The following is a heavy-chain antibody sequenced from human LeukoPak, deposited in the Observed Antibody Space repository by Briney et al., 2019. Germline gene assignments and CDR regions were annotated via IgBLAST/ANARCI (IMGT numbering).Heavy chain of an antibody. V-gene: IGHV4-61*01. Sequence: SETLSLTCAVSGGSVNRGTFFWTWIRQPPGKGLEWIGYIYYSGSTNYNPSLKSRVTISVDTSKNQFSLKLSSVTAADTAVYYCASYDILTGPSFDYWGQGTLVTVSS. CDR1: GGSVNRGTFF. CDR2: IYYSGST. J-gene: IGHJ4*02. CDR3: ASYDILTGPSFDY. D-gene: IGHD3-9*01.